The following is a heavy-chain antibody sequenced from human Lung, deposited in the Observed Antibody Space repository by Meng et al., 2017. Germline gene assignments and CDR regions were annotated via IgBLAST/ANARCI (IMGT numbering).Heavy chain of an antibody. D-gene: IGHD1-26*01. Sequence: QVQVQGSGPGLVKPSGTLSLTCAVSGGSITSSTWWSWVRQTPGKGLEWFGEIFHSGSTNYNPPLESRVTISVDKSKNQFSLKVYSVTAADTATYYCARFDISSSGRGGYWGQGILVTVSS. J-gene: IGHJ4*02. CDR1: GGSITSSTW. CDR3: ARFDISSSGRGGY. V-gene: IGHV4-4*02. CDR2: IFHSGST.